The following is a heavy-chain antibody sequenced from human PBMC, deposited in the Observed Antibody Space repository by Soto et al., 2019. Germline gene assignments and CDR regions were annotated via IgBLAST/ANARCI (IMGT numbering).Heavy chain of an antibody. CDR3: ARQNRGGDCSAVIYYHGMDV. V-gene: IGHV4-39*01. J-gene: IGHJ6*02. D-gene: IGHD2-21*02. Sequence: QLQLQESGPGLVKPSETLSLTCTVSGGSISSSNYYWAWIRQPPGKGLEWIGSISYSGKTYYNPSLKRRVTISVDTSKNQFSLMLSSETAAGTAVYYCARQNRGGDCSAVIYYHGMDVWGQGTTVTVSS. CDR2: ISYSGKT. CDR1: GGSISSSNYY.